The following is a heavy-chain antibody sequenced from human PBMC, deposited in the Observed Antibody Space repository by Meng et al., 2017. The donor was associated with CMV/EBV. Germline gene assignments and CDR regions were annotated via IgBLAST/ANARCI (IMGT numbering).Heavy chain of an antibody. CDR2: IYYSGRT. CDR1: ISSSSYY. J-gene: IGHJ3*02. CDR3: ASFIFSTMIVVAHGAFDI. V-gene: IGHV4-39*07. Sequence: ISSSSYYWGWCLQPPGKGLEWIASIYYSGRTYYNPSLKSRVTISVDTSKNQFSLKLSSVTAADTAVYYCASFIFSTMIVVAHGAFDIWGQGTMVTVSS. D-gene: IGHD3-22*01.